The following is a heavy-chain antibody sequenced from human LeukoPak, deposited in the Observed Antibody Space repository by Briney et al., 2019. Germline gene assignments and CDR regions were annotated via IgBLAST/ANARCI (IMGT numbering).Heavy chain of an antibody. Sequence: SETLSLTCAVSGYPINSNYFWGWIRQSPGKGLEWIGSFYHSASTYYNPSLKSRVGVSVDTSKNQFSLKLSSVTAADAAVYYCARSSNNWFDPWGQGTLVTVSS. CDR3: ARSSNNWFDP. CDR2: FYHSAST. J-gene: IGHJ5*02. V-gene: IGHV4-38-2*01. CDR1: GYPINSNYF.